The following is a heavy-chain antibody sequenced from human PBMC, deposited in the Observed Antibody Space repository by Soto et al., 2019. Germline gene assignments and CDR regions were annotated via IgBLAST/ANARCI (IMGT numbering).Heavy chain of an antibody. CDR1: GYTFTDYY. D-gene: IGHD2-21*01. CDR2: INPNSGGT. V-gene: IGHV1-2*04. Sequence: ASVKVSCKASGYTFTDYYIHWVRQAPGQGLEWMGWINPNSGGTIYAQKSQGWVTMTRDTSISTAYMEVSRLRSDDAAVYYCAGGVSVIYYYYMDVWGKGTTVTVSS. CDR3: AGGVSVIYYYYMDV. J-gene: IGHJ6*03.